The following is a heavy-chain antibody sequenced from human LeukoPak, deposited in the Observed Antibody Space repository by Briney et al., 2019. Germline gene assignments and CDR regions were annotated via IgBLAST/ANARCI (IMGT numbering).Heavy chain of an antibody. V-gene: IGHV3-23*01. CDR3: AKGGHSVIVVKIDY. CDR2: ISGSGGST. Sequence: QPGGSLRLSCAASGFTFSSYAVSWVRQAPGKGLEWVSAISGSGGSTYYADSVKGRFTISRDNSKNTLYLQMNSLRAEDTAVYYCAKGGHSVIVVKIDYWGQGTLVTVSS. CDR1: GFTFSSYA. J-gene: IGHJ4*02. D-gene: IGHD3-22*01.